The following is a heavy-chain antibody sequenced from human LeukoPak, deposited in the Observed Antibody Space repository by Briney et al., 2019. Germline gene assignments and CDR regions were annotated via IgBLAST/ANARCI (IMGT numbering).Heavy chain of an antibody. CDR2: IIPIFGTA. Sequence: SVRVSCKASGGTFSSYAISWVRQAPGQGLEWMGGIIPIFGTANYAQKFQGRVTITADESTSTAYMELSSLRSEDTAVYYCARDRYYYDSNGYFNWGQGTLVTVSS. V-gene: IGHV1-69*13. CDR1: GGTFSSYA. CDR3: ARDRYYYDSNGYFN. D-gene: IGHD3-22*01. J-gene: IGHJ4*02.